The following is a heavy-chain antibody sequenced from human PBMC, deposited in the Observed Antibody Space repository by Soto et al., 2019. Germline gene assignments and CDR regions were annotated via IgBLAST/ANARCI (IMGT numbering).Heavy chain of an antibody. V-gene: IGHV3-66*01. CDR3: AGRRRDCGGDDFGD. CDR2: IYTGGTT. CDR1: GFSVSDYY. D-gene: IGHD4-17*01. J-gene: IGHJ4*02. Sequence: EVQLVESGGGLVQPGGSLTLSCAASGFSVSDYYMIWVRQSPGKGLEWVSIIYTGGTTYYEDSLKGRLTFSRDSSKNNLYRQSNRLSVEETGVYYWAGRRRDCGGDDFGDWEQGTLVTVSS.